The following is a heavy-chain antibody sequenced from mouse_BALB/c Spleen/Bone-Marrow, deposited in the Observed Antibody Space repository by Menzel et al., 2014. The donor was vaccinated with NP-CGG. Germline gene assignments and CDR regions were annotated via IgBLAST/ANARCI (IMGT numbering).Heavy chain of an antibody. CDR1: GDSITSGY. J-gene: IGHJ4*01. CDR3: ARSGSSGYHYYAMDY. D-gene: IGHD3-1*01. CDR2: ISYSSST. Sequence: EVQLVESGPSLVKPSQTLSLTCSVTGDSITSGYWNWIRKFPGNKLEYMGFISYSSSTYYNPSLKSRISITRDTSKNLYYLQLNAVTTEDPATYYCARSGSSGYHYYAMDYWGQGTSATVSS. V-gene: IGHV3-8*02.